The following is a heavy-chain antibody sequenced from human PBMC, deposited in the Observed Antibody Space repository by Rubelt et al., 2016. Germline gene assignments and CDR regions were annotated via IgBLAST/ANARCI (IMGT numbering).Heavy chain of an antibody. CDR3: ARASSTSYWEGWFDP. CDR2: IIPIFGTA. Sequence: QVQLVQSGAEVKKPGSSVKVSCKASGGTFSSYAISWVRQAPGQGLEWMGGIIPIFGTANYAQKFQGGVKITADESTGTAYMGLSSLRSEDTAVYYCARASSTSYWEGWFDPWGQGTLVTVSS. J-gene: IGHJ5*02. D-gene: IGHD2-2*01. V-gene: IGHV1-69*01. CDR1: GGTFSSYA.